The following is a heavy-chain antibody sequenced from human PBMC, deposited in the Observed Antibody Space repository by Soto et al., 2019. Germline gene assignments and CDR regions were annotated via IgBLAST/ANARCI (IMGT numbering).Heavy chain of an antibody. CDR1: GFTFSSYA. CDR2: ITGDGDKT. J-gene: IGHJ4*02. D-gene: IGHD5-18*01. V-gene: IGHV3-23*01. Sequence: GGSLRLSCAASGFTFSSYAMSWVRQAPGKGLEWVSAITGDGDKTYYEDSVNGRFTISRDNSKNTLYLQMSSLRGEDTAVYYCAKEITSYGYLGLDYWGQGTLVTVSS. CDR3: AKEITSYGYLGLDY.